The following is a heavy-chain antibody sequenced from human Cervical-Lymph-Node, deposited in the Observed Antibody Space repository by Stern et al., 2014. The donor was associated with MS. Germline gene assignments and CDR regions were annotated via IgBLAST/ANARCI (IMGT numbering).Heavy chain of an antibody. V-gene: IGHV1-69*09. J-gene: IGHJ3*02. D-gene: IGHD3-10*01. Sequence: QVQLVESGAEVKKPGSSVKVSCKASGGTFSSYTITWVRQAPGQGLEWMGRIIALGGIADYAQKFQGRVTITADKSTSTAYMELSSLRSEDTAVYYCARESTGDAFDIWGQGTMVTVSS. CDR1: GGTFSSYT. CDR3: ARESTGDAFDI. CDR2: IIALGGIA.